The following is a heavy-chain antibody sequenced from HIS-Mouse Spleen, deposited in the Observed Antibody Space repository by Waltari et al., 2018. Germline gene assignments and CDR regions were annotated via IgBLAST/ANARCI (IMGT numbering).Heavy chain of an antibody. V-gene: IGHV4-39*07. CDR1: GGSISSSSYY. CDR3: AREIPYSSSWYDWYFDL. D-gene: IGHD6-13*01. Sequence: QLQLQESGPGLVKPSETLSLTCTVSGGSISSSSYYWGWIGQPPGKGLEWIGSICYCGSTDYNTSLKSRVTISVDTSKNQYSLKLSSVTAADTAVYYCAREIPYSSSWYDWYFDLWGRGTLVTVSS. CDR2: ICYCGST. J-gene: IGHJ2*01.